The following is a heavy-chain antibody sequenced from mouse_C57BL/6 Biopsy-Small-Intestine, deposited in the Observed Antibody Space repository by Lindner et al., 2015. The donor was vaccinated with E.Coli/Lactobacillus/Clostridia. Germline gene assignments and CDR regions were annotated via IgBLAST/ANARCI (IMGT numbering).Heavy chain of an antibody. V-gene: IGHV1-82*01. CDR2: IYPGDANT. J-gene: IGHJ4*01. D-gene: IGHD3-2*01. CDR1: GFAFSSSW. CDR3: ARSGRQLGQREDAMDY. Sequence: VQLQESGPELVKPGASVKISCKASGFAFSSSWINWVRQRPGKGLEWIGWIYPGDANTKYNVKFRGKATLTADKSSSTAYMQLSSLTSEDSAVYFCARSGRQLGQREDAMDYWGQGTSVTVSS.